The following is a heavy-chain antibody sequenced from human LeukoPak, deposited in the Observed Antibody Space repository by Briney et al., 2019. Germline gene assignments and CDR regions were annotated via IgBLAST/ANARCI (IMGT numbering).Heavy chain of an antibody. Sequence: ASVKVSCKASGYTFTGYYMHWVRQAPGQGLEWMGWISAYNGNTNYAQKLQGRVTMTTDTSTSTAYMELRSLRSDDTAVYYCARVDRVRYGDYWGQGTLVTVSS. J-gene: IGHJ4*02. D-gene: IGHD1-1*01. CDR1: GYTFTGYY. CDR3: ARVDRVRYGDY. V-gene: IGHV1-18*04. CDR2: ISAYNGNT.